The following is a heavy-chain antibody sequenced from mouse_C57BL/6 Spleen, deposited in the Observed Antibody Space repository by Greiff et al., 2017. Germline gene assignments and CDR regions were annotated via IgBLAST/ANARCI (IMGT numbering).Heavy chain of an antibody. J-gene: IGHJ4*01. CDR2: LNPCNGGT. CDR3: ARWALYSNSYYDAMDY. V-gene: IGHV1-26*01. D-gene: IGHD2-5*01. CDR1: GYTFTDYY. Sequence: EVQLQQSGPELVKPGASVKISCKASGYTFTDYYMHWVKPSHGKSLEWIGDLNPCNGGTSFTQKCKGKATLTVDTSSSTAYMELRSLTSEDSAVYYCARWALYSNSYYDAMDYWGQGTSVTVSS.